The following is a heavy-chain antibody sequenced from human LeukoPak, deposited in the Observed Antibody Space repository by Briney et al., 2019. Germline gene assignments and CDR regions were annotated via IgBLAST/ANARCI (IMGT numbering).Heavy chain of an antibody. J-gene: IGHJ6*02. D-gene: IGHD6-13*01. CDR1: GGSISSYY. Sequence: SETLSLTCTVSGGSISSYYWSWIRQPPGKGLEWIGYIYYSGSTNYNPSLKSRVTISVDTSKNQFSLKLSSVTAADTAVYYCARDLRKKIAAAGTSYYYYGMDVWGQGTTVTVSS. CDR2: IYYSGST. CDR3: ARDLRKKIAAAGTSYYYYGMDV. V-gene: IGHV4-59*01.